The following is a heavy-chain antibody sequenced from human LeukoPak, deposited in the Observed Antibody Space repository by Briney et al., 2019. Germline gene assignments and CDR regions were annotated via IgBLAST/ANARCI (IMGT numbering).Heavy chain of an antibody. V-gene: IGHV4-59*01. CDR1: GGSISSYY. D-gene: IGHD2-2*01. J-gene: IGHJ4*02. CDR2: IYYSGST. CDR3: ARSSSPAAILDY. Sequence: SETLSLTCTVSGGSISSYYWSWIRQPPGKGLEWIGYIYYSGSTNYNPSPKSRVTISVDTSKNQFSLKLSSVTAADTAVYYCARSSSPAAILDYWGQGTLVTVSS.